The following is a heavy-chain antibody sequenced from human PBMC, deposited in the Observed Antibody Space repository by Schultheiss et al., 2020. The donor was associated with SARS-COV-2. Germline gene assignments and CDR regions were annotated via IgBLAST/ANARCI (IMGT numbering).Heavy chain of an antibody. J-gene: IGHJ4*02. D-gene: IGHD4/OR15-4a*01. CDR2: ISYDGSNK. Sequence: GGSLRLSCAASGFTFSSYAMHWVRQAPGKGLEWVAVISYDGSNKYYADSVKGRFTISRDNSKNTLYLQMNSLRAEDTAVYYCARWRDYGDYYFDYWGQGALVTVSS. V-gene: IGHV3-30*01. CDR3: ARWRDYGDYYFDY. CDR1: GFTFSSYA.